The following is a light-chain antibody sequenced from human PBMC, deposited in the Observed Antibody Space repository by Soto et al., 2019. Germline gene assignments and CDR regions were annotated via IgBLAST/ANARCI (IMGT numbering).Light chain of an antibody. CDR3: SSYTSSSTLDVI. J-gene: IGLJ2*01. Sequence: QSVLTQPASVSGSPGQSITISCTGTSSDLGNYNYVSWYQQHPGKAPKLMIYDVNNRPSGVSNRFSGSKSGNTASLTISGLQAEDEADYYCSSYTSSSTLDVIFGGGTKLTVL. CDR2: DVN. V-gene: IGLV2-14*03. CDR1: SSDLGNYNY.